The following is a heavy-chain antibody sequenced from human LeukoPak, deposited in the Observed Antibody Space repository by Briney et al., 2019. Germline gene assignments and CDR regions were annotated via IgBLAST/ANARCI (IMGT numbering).Heavy chain of an antibody. CDR2: INHSGST. CDR3: ARLGLYTSSWHRYYYFDY. J-gene: IGHJ4*02. V-gene: IGHV4-34*01. CDR1: GGSFNDYS. D-gene: IGHD6-13*01. Sequence: NPSETLPLTCGVHGGSFNDYSWTWIRQSPGKGLEWIGEINHSGSTSYNPSLKSRFTMSVDASKNQFSLRLSSVTAADTAVYYCARLGLYTSSWHRYYYFDYWGQGTLVTVSS.